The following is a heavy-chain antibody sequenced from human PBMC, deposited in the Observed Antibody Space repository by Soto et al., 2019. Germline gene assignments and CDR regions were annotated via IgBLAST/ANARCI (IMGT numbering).Heavy chain of an antibody. CDR3: ARQGFGPLHGLVDV. D-gene: IGHD3-10*01. CDR1: GGSISSYY. Sequence: QAQLQESGPGLVKPSETLSLSCTVSGGSISSYYWSWFRQSPGKRMEWIGYVHHSWGSSYNPSLQSRVAISLHTSKSQFSLKVTSVTATDTAVYYCARQGFGPLHGLVDVWGQGTTVTVSS. J-gene: IGHJ6*02. CDR2: VHHSWGS. V-gene: IGHV4-59*08.